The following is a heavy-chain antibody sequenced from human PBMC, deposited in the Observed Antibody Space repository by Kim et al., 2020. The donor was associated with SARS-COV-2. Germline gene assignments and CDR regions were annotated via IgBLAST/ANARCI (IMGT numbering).Heavy chain of an antibody. CDR3: ARSRQQQLVFNYYYGMDV. D-gene: IGHD6-13*01. J-gene: IGHJ6*02. CDR1: GGSISSSSFY. CDR2: IYYSGST. V-gene: IGHV4-39*01. Sequence: SETLSLTCTVSGGSISSSSFYWGWIRQPPGKGLEWIGSIYYSGSTYYNQSLKSRVTISVDTSKNQFSLKLSSVTAADTAVYYCARSRQQQLVFNYYYGMDVWGQGTTVTVSS.